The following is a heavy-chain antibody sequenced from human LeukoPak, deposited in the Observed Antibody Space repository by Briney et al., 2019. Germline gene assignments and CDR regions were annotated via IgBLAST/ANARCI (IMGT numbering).Heavy chain of an antibody. V-gene: IGHV3-23*01. Sequence: GGSLRLSCAASGFTVTNYAMYWVRQAPGKGLEWVSAISGRDDSTYYADSVKGRFAISRDTSKNTLFLQMNSLRAEDTAVYYCAKWGDYDILTGYYDPDYWGQGTLVTVSS. D-gene: IGHD3-9*01. CDR2: ISGRDDST. J-gene: IGHJ4*02. CDR1: GFTVTNYA. CDR3: AKWGDYDILTGYYDPDY.